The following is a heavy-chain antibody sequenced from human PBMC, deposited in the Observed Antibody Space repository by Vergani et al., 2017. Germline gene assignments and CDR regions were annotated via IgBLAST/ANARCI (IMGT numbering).Heavy chain of an antibody. CDR1: GYSFTSYW. CDR2: IYPGDSDT. CDR3: AIWSDAELRPPTAENAFDI. Sequence: EVQLVQSGAEVKTPGESLKISCKGSGYSFTSYWIGWVRQMPGKGLEWMGIIYPGDSDTRYSPSFQGQVTISADKSISTAYLQWSSLKASDTAMYYCAIWSDAELRPPTAENAFDIWGQGTMVTVSS. D-gene: IGHD1-26*01. V-gene: IGHV5-51*03. J-gene: IGHJ3*02.